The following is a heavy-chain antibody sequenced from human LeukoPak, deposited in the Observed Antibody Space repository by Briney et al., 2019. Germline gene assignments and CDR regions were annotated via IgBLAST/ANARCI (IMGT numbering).Heavy chain of an antibody. CDR2: ISGSGGST. V-gene: IGHV3-23*01. D-gene: IGHD6-6*01. CDR1: GFTFSTFA. J-gene: IGHJ4*02. CDR3: AKIPVRPCQVCPDC. Sequence: GGSLRVSCEASGFTFSTFAMSWVRQAPGNGLEWVSTISGSGGSTYYADSMKGRFTISRDNSQNTLSLQMNSLRAEDTAVYYCAKIPVRPCQVCPDCWGQGTLVTVSS.